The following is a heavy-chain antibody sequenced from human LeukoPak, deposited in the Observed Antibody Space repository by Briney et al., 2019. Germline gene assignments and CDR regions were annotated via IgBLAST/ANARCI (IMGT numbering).Heavy chain of an antibody. D-gene: IGHD5-24*01. V-gene: IGHV4-34*01. CDR1: GESFSGDY. CDR2: INQSGST. J-gene: IGHJ5*02. Sequence: NSSETLSLTCGVYGESFSGDYWSWIRQPPGKGLEWIGEINQSGSTNYIPSLKSRVTISVDTSKNQCSLKLISVTAADTAVYYCARGRWLQYETWGQRTLVTVSS. CDR3: ARGRWLQYET.